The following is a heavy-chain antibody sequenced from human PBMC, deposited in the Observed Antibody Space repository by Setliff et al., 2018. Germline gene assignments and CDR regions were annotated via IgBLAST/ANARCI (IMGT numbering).Heavy chain of an antibody. CDR1: GFTFSSYW. Sequence: GGSLRLSCAASGFTFSSYWMSWVRQAPGKGLEWVANIKQDGSDKYYVDSVKGRFTISRDNAKNSLYLQMNSLRAEDTAVYYCARDHVYGSQYYYYYYGMDVWGQGTTVTVSS. CDR3: ARDHVYGSQYYYYYYGMDV. D-gene: IGHD3-10*01. CDR2: IKQDGSDK. J-gene: IGHJ6*02. V-gene: IGHV3-7*01.